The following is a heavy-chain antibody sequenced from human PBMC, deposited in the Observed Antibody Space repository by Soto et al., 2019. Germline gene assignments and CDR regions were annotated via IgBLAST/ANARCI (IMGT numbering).Heavy chain of an antibody. CDR2: INPSGIST. Sequence: QVQLVQSGAEVKKPGASVMVSCKASGYTFASYHLHWVRQAPGQGLEWMGVINPSGISTSYAQKFQGRVTMTRDASTNTVYMALSSLTSADTALYFCAKASSTYGSRVTHFAFWGQGTLVTVSS. CDR1: GYTFASYH. V-gene: IGHV1-46*01. J-gene: IGHJ4*02. D-gene: IGHD3-10*01. CDR3: AKASSTYGSRVTHFAF.